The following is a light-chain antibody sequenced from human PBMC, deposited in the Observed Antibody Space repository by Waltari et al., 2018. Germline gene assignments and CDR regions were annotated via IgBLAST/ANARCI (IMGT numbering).Light chain of an antibody. CDR1: RSDVGGYNL. CDR2: DVS. J-gene: IGLJ3*02. V-gene: IGLV2-11*01. CDR3: CSYASSYTWV. Sequence: QSALTQPPSVSGSPGQSVTISCTGTRSDVGGYNLVSWYQQHPGKAPQLMIYDVSRRPSVVPGRFSGTKSNNTASLTISGLPAEEDADYYCCSYASSYTWVFGGGTKLTVL.